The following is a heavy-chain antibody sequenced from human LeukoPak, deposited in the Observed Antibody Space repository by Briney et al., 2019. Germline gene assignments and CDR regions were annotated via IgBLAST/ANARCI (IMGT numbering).Heavy chain of an antibody. Sequence: SETLSLTCAVYGGSFSGYYWSWIRQPPGKGLEWIGEINHSGSTNYNPSLKSRVTISVDTSKDQFSLKLSSVTAADTAVYYCARPGHGSGSYYRLKPFDYWGQGTLVTVSS. V-gene: IGHV4-34*01. CDR3: ARPGHGSGSYYRLKPFDY. D-gene: IGHD3-10*01. CDR2: INHSGST. J-gene: IGHJ4*02. CDR1: GGSFSGYY.